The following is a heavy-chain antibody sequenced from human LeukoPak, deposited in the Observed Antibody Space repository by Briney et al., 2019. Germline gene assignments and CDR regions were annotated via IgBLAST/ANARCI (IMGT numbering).Heavy chain of an antibody. V-gene: IGHV1-69*13. CDR1: GGSFTKYT. D-gene: IGHD1-7*01. J-gene: IGHJ4*02. CDR2: IIPIFGAA. CDR3: ATDELTGQLVF. Sequence: VASVKVSCKASGGSFTKYTLSWARQAPGQGLEWMGGIIPIFGAANYAQKFRGRLTVTADESTTTAYMELNSLTSEDTAVYFCATDELTGQLVFWGQGTRVTVSS.